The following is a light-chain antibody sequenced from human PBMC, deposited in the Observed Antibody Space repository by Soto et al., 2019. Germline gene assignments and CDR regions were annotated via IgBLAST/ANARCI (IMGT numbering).Light chain of an antibody. CDR2: STN. J-gene: IGLJ3*02. CDR1: SSNIGTNS. V-gene: IGLV1-44*01. CDR3: AAWDDSLNGGV. Sequence: QSVLTQPPSASGTPGQRVTISCSGSSSNIGTNSVNWYQQYPGTAPKLLIYSTNQRPSGVPDRFSASKSGTSASLAISGLQSEDEADYYCAAWDDSLNGGVFGGGTKRTVL.